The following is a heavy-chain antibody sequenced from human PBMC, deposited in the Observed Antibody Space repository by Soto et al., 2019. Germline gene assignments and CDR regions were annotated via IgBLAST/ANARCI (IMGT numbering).Heavy chain of an antibody. V-gene: IGHV1-69*13. CDR2: IIPIFGTA. J-gene: IGHJ5*02. CDR1: GGTFSSYA. CDR3: ARGGIAARPGNWFDP. D-gene: IGHD6-6*01. Sequence: SVKVSCRASGGTFSSYAISWVRQAPGQGLEWMGGIIPIFGTANYAQKFQGRVTITADESTSTAYMELSSLRSEDTAVYYCARGGIAARPGNWFDPWGQGTLVTVSS.